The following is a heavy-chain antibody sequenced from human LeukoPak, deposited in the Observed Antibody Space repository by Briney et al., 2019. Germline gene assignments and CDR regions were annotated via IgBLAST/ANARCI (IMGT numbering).Heavy chain of an antibody. CDR2: ISNSGERA. CDR1: GFTFSNYA. CDR3: AIGRDNVDY. J-gene: IGHJ4*02. V-gene: IGHV3-23*01. D-gene: IGHD2-15*01. Sequence: PGGSLRLSCAASGFTFSNYAISWVRQAPGKGLEWVSAISNSGERAYYADSVKGRFTISRDNSKATVSLQMNSLRVEDTAVYFCAIGRDNVDYWGQGTLATVSS.